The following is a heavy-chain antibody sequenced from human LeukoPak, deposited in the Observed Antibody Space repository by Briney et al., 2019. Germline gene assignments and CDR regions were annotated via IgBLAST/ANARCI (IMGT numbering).Heavy chain of an antibody. CDR3: ARHFRREVLIGSAFDI. Sequence: RTSETLSLTCTVSGGSISSGGYYWSWIRQPPGKGLEWIGYIYHSGSTYYNPSLKSRVTISVDRSKNQFSLKLSAVTAADTAIYYCARHFRREVLIGSAFDIWGQGTMVTVSS. J-gene: IGHJ3*02. CDR1: GGSISSGGYY. D-gene: IGHD1-26*01. CDR2: IYHSGST. V-gene: IGHV4-30-2*01.